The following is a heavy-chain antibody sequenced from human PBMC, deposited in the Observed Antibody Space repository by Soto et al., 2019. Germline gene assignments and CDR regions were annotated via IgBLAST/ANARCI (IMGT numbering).Heavy chain of an antibody. V-gene: IGHV3-48*01. CDR2: ISSSSSTI. J-gene: IGHJ5*02. Sequence: EVRLVESGGGLVQPGGSLRLSCAASGFTFSSYSMNWVRQAPGKGLEWVSYISSSSSTIYYAGSVKCRFTISRDNAKNSLYLQINSLRAEDTAVYYCAREADCVNCSDPWGQGTLVTVSS. CDR1: GFTFSSYS. D-gene: IGHD2-21*02. CDR3: AREADCVNCSDP.